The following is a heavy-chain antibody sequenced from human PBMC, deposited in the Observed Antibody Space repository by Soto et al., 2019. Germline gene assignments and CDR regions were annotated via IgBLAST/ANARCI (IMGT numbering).Heavy chain of an antibody. D-gene: IGHD6-19*01. Sequence: EVQLLESGGGLVQPGGSLRLSCAASGFTFSSYAMNWVRQAPGKGLEWVSAISGSGGSTYYADSVKGRFTISRDNSKTTLYLQMNSMTAEDTAVYYCKKNALQGAVAGPNWFDPWGRGTLVTVSS. CDR3: KKNALQGAVAGPNWFDP. CDR2: ISGSGGST. CDR1: GFTFSSYA. J-gene: IGHJ5*02. V-gene: IGHV3-23*01.